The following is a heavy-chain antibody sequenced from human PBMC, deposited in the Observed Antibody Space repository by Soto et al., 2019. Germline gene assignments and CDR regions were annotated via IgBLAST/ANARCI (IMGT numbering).Heavy chain of an antibody. V-gene: IGHV4-59*08. CDR1: GGSISSYY. CDR2: IYYSGST. CDR3: AVLAAAGWFDP. D-gene: IGHD6-13*01. Sequence: SETLSLTCTVSGGSISSYYWSWIRQPPGKGLEWIGYIYYSGSTNYNPSLKSRVTISVDTSKNQFSLKLSSVTAADTAVYYCAVLAAAGWFDPWGQGTLVTVSS. J-gene: IGHJ5*02.